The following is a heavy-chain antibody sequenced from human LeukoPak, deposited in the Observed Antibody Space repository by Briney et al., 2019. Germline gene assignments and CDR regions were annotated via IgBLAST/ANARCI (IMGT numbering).Heavy chain of an antibody. Sequence: ASVKVSCKASGYTFIGYYIHWVRQAPGQGLEWMGWINCNTGGTNYAQKLQGRVTMTTDTSTSTAYMELRSLRSDDTAVYYCARDDGDYDIYYFDYWGQGTLVTVSS. CDR3: ARDDGDYDIYYFDY. CDR1: GYTFIGYY. CDR2: INCNTGGT. D-gene: IGHD4-17*01. V-gene: IGHV1-18*04. J-gene: IGHJ4*02.